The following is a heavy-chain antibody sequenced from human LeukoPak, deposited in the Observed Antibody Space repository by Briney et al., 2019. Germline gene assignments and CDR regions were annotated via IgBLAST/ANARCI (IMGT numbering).Heavy chain of an antibody. CDR1: GGSISSYY. CDR3: AREKDYYYGMDV. V-gene: IGHV4-59*12. J-gene: IGHJ6*02. CDR2: IYYSGST. Sequence: SETLSLTCTVSGGSISSYYWSWIRQPPGKGLEWIGYIYYSGSTNYNPSLKSRVTISVDTSKNQFSLKLSSVTAADTAVYYCAREKDYYYGMDVWGQGTTVTVSS.